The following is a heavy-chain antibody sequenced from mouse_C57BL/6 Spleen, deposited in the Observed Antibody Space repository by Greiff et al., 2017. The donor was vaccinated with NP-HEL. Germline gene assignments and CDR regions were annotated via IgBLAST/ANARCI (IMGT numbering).Heavy chain of an antibody. CDR1: GYTFTSYG. J-gene: IGHJ4*01. V-gene: IGHV1-81*01. D-gene: IGHD2-2*01. CDR3: ARGGWLRRAMDY. CDR2: IYPRSGNT. Sequence: VQLQQSGAELARPGASVKLSCKASGYTFTSYGISWVKQRTGQGLEWIGEIYPRSGNTYYNEKFKGKATLTADKSSSTAYTELRSLTSEDSAVYFCARGGWLRRAMDYWGQGTSVTVSS.